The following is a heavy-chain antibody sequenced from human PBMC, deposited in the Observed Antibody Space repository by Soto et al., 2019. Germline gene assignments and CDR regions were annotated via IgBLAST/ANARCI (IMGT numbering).Heavy chain of an antibody. J-gene: IGHJ5*02. CDR1: GGSISATSYY. D-gene: IGHD3-3*01. CDR3: ARDQGFWSGYYYLDP. Sequence: PSETLSLTCTFSGGSISATSYYWGWIRQPPGKGLEWIGNVYYNGRTYYNPSLKSRVSISVDTSKNHFSLKLSSVTAADTAVYYCARDQGFWSGYYYLDPWGQGTQVTVSS. V-gene: IGHV4-39*02. CDR2: VYYNGRT.